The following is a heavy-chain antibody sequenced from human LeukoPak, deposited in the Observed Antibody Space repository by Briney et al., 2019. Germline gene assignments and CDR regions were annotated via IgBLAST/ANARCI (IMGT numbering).Heavy chain of an antibody. Sequence: GGSLRLSCAASGFTFSSYSMNWVRQAPGKGLEWVSSISSSRSYIYYADSVKGRFTISRDNAKNSLYLQMNSLRAEDTAVYYCARGTHTYYYDSSGYSTGDYWGQGPLVTVSS. J-gene: IGHJ4*02. CDR1: GFTFSSYS. CDR2: ISSSRSYI. D-gene: IGHD3-22*01. CDR3: ARGTHTYYYDSSGYSTGDY. V-gene: IGHV3-21*01.